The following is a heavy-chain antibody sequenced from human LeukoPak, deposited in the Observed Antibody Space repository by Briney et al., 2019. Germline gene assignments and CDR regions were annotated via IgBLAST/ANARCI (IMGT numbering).Heavy chain of an antibody. D-gene: IGHD2-2*01. J-gene: IGHJ5*02. CDR2: MNPNSGNT. CDR3: ARPHCSSTDCHPPEWFDP. V-gene: IGHV1-8*01. Sequence: ASVKVSCKTSGYTFTNYDINWVRQATGQGLEWMGWMNPNSGNTGYAQKFQGRVTMTRNTSISTAYMELSSQRSEDTAVYYCARPHCSSTDCHPPEWFDPWGQGTLVTVSS. CDR1: GYTFTNYD.